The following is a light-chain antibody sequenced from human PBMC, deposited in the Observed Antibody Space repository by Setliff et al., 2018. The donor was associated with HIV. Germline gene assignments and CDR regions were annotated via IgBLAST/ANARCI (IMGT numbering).Light chain of an antibody. CDR3: QQGYIDRGT. V-gene: IGKV1-39*01. CDR1: QYISTY. CDR2: TSS. Sequence: DIQLTQSPSSVSASVGDRVTITCRASQYISTYLNWYQQKPGKAPQLLIYTSSTLQAGVPSRFSGSGSGTDFTLTINTLQAEDFATYYCQQGYIDRGTFGQGTKVDIK. J-gene: IGKJ1*01.